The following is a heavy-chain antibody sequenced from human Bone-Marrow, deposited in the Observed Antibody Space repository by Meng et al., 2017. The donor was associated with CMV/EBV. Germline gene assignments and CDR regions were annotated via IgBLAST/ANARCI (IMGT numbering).Heavy chain of an antibody. D-gene: IGHD2/OR15-2a*01. V-gene: IGHV1-69*05. CDR1: GGTFSSYA. CDR3: ARFGLNTHYYGMDV. J-gene: IGHJ6*02. Sequence: SVKVSCKASGGTFSSYAISWVRQAPGHGLEWMGGIIPIFGTANYAQKFQGRVTITTDESTSTAYMELSCLRSEDTAVYYCARFGLNTHYYGMDVWGQGTTVTVSS. CDR2: IIPIFGTA.